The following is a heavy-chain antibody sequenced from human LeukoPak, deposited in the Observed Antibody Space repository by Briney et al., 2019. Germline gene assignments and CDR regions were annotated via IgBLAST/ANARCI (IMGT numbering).Heavy chain of an antibody. V-gene: IGHV5-51*01. J-gene: IGHJ4*02. Sequence: GESLKISCKGSGYSSTSSWIGWVRQMPGKGLEWMGIIYPGDSDTRYSPSFQGQVTISADESISTAYLQWSSLKASDTAMYYCARVGWEPQSPRYYFDYWGQGTLVTVSS. CDR2: IYPGDSDT. CDR3: ARVGWEPQSPRYYFDY. D-gene: IGHD1-26*01. CDR1: GYSSTSSW.